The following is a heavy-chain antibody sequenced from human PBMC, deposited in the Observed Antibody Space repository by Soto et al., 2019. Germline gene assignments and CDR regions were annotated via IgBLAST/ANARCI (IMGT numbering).Heavy chain of an antibody. J-gene: IGHJ4*02. CDR3: ARARLRDNFDY. CDR2: IYYSGST. V-gene: IGHV4-31*03. D-gene: IGHD2-15*01. Sequence: QVQLQESGPGLMKPSQTLSLTCTVSGGSISSGGYYWNWIRQHPGKGLEWIGYIYYSGSTYYNPSLESRVSISVDTSKNQFSLKLSSVTAADTAIYYCARARLRDNFDYWGQGTLVTVSS. CDR1: GGSISSGGYY.